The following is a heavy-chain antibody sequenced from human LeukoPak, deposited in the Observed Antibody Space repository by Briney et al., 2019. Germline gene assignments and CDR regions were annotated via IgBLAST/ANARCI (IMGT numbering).Heavy chain of an antibody. J-gene: IGHJ3*02. CDR2: INPNSGDT. D-gene: IGHD3-3*01. V-gene: IGHV1-2*06. CDR1: GYTFTDYY. Sequence: ASVKVSCKASGYTFTDYYVHWVRQAPGQGLEWMGRINPNSGDTNHAQKFQGRVTMTRDTSISTAYMELRSLRSDDTAVCYCARVLSTIFGVVIDHAFDIWGQGTMVTVPS. CDR3: ARVLSTIFGVVIDHAFDI.